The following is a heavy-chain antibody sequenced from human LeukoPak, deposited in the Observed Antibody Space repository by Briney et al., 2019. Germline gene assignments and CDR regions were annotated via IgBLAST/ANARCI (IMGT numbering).Heavy chain of an antibody. CDR3: ARGLWEVGDFWSGYYTGYFDY. D-gene: IGHD3-3*01. CDR1: GGSISGYY. Sequence: PSETLSLTCSVSGGSISGYYWSWIRQPAGKGLEWIGRVYTSGSTNWSTNYNPSLKSRVTISVDTSKNQFSLKLSSVTAADTAVYYCARGLWEVGDFWSGYYTGYFDYWGQGTLVTVSS. CDR2: VYTSGSTNWST. J-gene: IGHJ4*02. V-gene: IGHV4-4*07.